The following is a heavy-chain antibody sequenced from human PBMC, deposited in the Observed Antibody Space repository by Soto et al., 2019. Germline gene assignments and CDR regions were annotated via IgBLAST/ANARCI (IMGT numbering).Heavy chain of an antibody. D-gene: IGHD3-16*01. CDR2: ISYDAINK. Sequence: GGSLRLSCAASGFTFSSYGMHWVRQAQNKRLEWVLAISYDAINKYYANPLKGRCTISRQNPKNPLYHQMNSLSAEDTAVYYCAKEAGGSGYYCDCWGQRTLVSVSS. CDR3: AKEAGGSGYYCDC. CDR1: GFTFSSYG. J-gene: IGHJ4*02. V-gene: IGHV3-30*18.